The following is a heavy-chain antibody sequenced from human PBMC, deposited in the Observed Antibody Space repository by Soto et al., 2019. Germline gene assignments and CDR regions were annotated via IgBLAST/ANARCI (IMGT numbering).Heavy chain of an antibody. CDR3: ARDEDIVVVVAAGGTMDV. CDR1: GYTFTSYG. V-gene: IGHV1-18*01. CDR2: ISAYNGNT. J-gene: IGHJ6*03. D-gene: IGHD2-15*01. Sequence: QVQLVQSGAEVKKPGASVKVSCKASGYTFTSYGISWVRQAPGQGLEWMGWISAYNGNTNYAQKLQGRVTMTTDTSTSTAYMELRSLRSDDTAVYYCARDEDIVVVVAAGGTMDVWGKGTTVTVSS.